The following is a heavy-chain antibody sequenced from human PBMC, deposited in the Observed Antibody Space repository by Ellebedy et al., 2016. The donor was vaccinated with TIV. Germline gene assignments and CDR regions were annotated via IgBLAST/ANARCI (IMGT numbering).Heavy chain of an antibody. CDR1: GGSISSSSYY. J-gene: IGHJ6*02. V-gene: IGHV4-39*01. CDR3: ARLAYSSSSRDKFYGMDV. Sequence: ESLKISCTVSGGSISSSSYYWGWLRQPPGKGLEWIGTIYYSGSTYYNPSLKSRVTISVDTSKNQFSLKLSSVTAADTAVYYCARLAYSSSSRDKFYGMDVWGQGTTVTVSS. CDR2: IYYSGST. D-gene: IGHD6-6*01.